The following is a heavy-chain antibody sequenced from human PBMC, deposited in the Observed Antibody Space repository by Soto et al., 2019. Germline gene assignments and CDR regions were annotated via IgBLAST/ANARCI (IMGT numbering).Heavy chain of an antibody. V-gene: IGHV4-59*02. D-gene: IGHD1-26*01. Sequence: SETLSLTCPLIGASVLNDYWTCIRQPPGKGLEWIGFVYDSGSTSYNSSLKSRLTISVDTSKNHLSLKLSSVTAADTAVYYCVRQVGATGSYSYAVWGQGTMVT. CDR2: VYDSGST. CDR1: GASVLNDY. CDR3: VRQVGATGSYSYAV. J-gene: IGHJ3*01.